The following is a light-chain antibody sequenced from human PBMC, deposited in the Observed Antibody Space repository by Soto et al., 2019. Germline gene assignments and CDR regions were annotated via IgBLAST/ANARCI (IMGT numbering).Light chain of an antibody. Sequence: DIQMTQSPSTLAASVGDTVTMTCRSSSKWLAWYQKKPGKAPKLLIYDVSNLERGVPPRFSGSTSGAESTLTITGLQPDDFAVYYCQQYNKWPRTFGQGT. CDR2: DVS. V-gene: IGKV1-5*01. CDR3: QQYNKWPRT. J-gene: IGKJ1*01. CDR1: SSSKW.